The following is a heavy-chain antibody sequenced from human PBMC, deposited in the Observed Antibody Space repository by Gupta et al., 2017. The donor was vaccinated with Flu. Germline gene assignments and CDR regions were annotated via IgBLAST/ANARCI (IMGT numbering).Heavy chain of an antibody. Sequence: QVQLVQSGAEVKKPGSSVKFSCKASGGTFSSYAISWVRQAPGQGLEWMGGIIPIFGTANYAQKFQGRVTITADESTSTAYMELSSLRSEDTAVYYCARVSDCSGGSCDRALENYYYYYGMDVWGQGTTVTVSS. V-gene: IGHV1-69*01. J-gene: IGHJ6*02. CDR3: ARVSDCSGGSCDRALENYYYYYGMDV. CDR1: GGTFSSYA. CDR2: IIPIFGTA. D-gene: IGHD2-15*01.